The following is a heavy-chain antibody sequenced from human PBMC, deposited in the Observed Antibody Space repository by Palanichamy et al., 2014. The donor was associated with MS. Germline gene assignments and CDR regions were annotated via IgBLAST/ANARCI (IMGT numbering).Heavy chain of an antibody. CDR3: ARTSDYSSFDFDC. CDR2: IYDIGRT. J-gene: IGHJ4*02. CDR1: GASINGYY. V-gene: IGHV4-59*01. D-gene: IGHD2-2*01. Sequence: QVQLQESGPGLVKPSETLSLTCTVSGASINGYYWGWIRQSPEMGLEYIGFIYDIGRTDYNPSLRGRVSISVDKSRNQFSLTLTSMTAADTAVYFCARTSDYSSFDFDCWGQGRLVIVS.